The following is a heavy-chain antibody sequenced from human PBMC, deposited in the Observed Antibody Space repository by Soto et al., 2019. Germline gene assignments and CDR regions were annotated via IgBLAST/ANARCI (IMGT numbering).Heavy chain of an antibody. CDR3: ARVSYYYDKLENRRKYNWFDP. CDR1: GGTFSSYA. D-gene: IGHD3-22*01. Sequence: GASVKVSCKASGGTFSSYAISCVRQAPGQGLEWMGGIIPIFGTANYAQKFQGRVTITADESTSTACMELSSLRSEDTAVYYCARVSYYYDKLENRRKYNWFDPWGQGTLVTVSS. V-gene: IGHV1-69*13. CDR2: IIPIFGTA. J-gene: IGHJ5*02.